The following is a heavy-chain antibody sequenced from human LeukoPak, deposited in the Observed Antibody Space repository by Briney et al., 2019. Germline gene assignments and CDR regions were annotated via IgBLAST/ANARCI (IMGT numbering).Heavy chain of an antibody. V-gene: IGHV5-51*01. J-gene: IGHJ4*02. Sequence: GESLKISCKGSGYSFTSYWIGWVRQMPGKGLEWMGIIYPGDSDTRHSPSFQGQVTISADKSISTAYLQWSSLMASDTAMYYCARPYYDSSGPLDYWGQGTLVTVSS. D-gene: IGHD3-22*01. CDR2: IYPGDSDT. CDR3: ARPYYDSSGPLDY. CDR1: GYSFTSYW.